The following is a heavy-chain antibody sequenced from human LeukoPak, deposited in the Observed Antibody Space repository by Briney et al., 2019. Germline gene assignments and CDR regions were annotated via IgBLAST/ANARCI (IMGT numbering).Heavy chain of an antibody. Sequence: SVKVSCKASGGAFSSYAISWVRQAPGQGLEWMGGIIPIFGTANYAQKFQGRVTVTADESTSTAYMELSSLRSEDTAVYYCARSRHMGLPDYWGQGTLVTVSS. CDR2: IIPIFGTA. CDR1: GGAFSSYA. CDR3: ARSRHMGLPDY. V-gene: IGHV1-69*13. J-gene: IGHJ4*02. D-gene: IGHD2-21*01.